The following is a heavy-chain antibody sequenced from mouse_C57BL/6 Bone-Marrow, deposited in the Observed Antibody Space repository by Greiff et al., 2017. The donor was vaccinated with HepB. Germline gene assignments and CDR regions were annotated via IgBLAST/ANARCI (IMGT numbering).Heavy chain of an antibody. CDR1: GYTFTSYW. Sequence: QVQLKQPGAELVKPGASVKLSCKASGYTFTSYWMQWVKQRPGQGLEWIGEIDPSDSYTNYNQKFKGKATLTVDTSSSTAYMQLSSLTSEDSAVYYCARRGVLDYWGQGTTLTVSS. D-gene: IGHD2-14*01. V-gene: IGHV1-50*01. CDR3: ARRGVLDY. J-gene: IGHJ2*01. CDR2: IDPSDSYT.